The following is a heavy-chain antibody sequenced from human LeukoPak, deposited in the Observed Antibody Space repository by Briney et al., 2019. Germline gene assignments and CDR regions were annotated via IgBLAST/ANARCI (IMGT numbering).Heavy chain of an antibody. CDR1: GFTFSSYA. CDR3: TTDRSYYDILTGYSPIGY. CDR2: ISGSGGST. Sequence: GGSLRLSCAASGFTFSSYAMSWVRQAPGKGLEWVSAISGSGGSTYYADSVKGRFTIFRDNSKNTLYLQMNSLRAEDTAVYYCTTDRSYYDILTGYSPIGYWGQGTLVTVSS. V-gene: IGHV3-23*01. J-gene: IGHJ4*02. D-gene: IGHD3-9*01.